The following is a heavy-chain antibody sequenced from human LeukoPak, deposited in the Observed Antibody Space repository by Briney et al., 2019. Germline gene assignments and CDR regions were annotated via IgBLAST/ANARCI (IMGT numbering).Heavy chain of an antibody. V-gene: IGHV4-39*07. J-gene: IGHJ4*02. Sequence: KSSETLSLTCTVSGGSISSSSYYWGWIRQPPGKGLEWIGSIYYSGSTYYNPSLKSRVTISVDTSKNQFSLKLSSVTAADTAVYYCARGGVYYDSSGYPDYWGQGTLVTVSS. CDR1: GGSISSSSYY. D-gene: IGHD3-22*01. CDR2: IYYSGST. CDR3: ARGGVYYDSSGYPDY.